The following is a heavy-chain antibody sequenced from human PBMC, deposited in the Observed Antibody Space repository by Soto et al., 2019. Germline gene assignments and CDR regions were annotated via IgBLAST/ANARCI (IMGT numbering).Heavy chain of an antibody. CDR2: IDPSDSYT. V-gene: IGHV5-10-1*01. CDR3: ATQLWSRGWFDP. CDR1: GDRFINYW. D-gene: IGHD3-10*01. J-gene: IGHJ5*02. Sequence: PGESLKISCNDSGDRFINYWISWVRQMPWKGLEWMGNIDPSDSYTNYSPSFQGHVTISADKSIGTVYLQWSSLKASDTAMYYCATQLWSRGWFDPWGQGTLVTVSS.